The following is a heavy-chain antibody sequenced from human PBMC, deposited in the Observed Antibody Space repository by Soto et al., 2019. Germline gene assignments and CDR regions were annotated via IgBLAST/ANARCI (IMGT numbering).Heavy chain of an antibody. CDR2: IIPIFGTA. CDR1: GVTFSSYA. V-gene: IGHV1-69*13. D-gene: IGHD1-26*01. J-gene: IGHJ4*02. CDR3: ATPGLVGATSQFDH. Sequence: SVKVCCXASGVTFSSYAGRLVRQAPGQGLECMGGIIPIFGTANYAQKFQGRVTITADESTSTDYMELSSLRSEDTAVYYCATPGLVGATSQFDHWGQGTLVTVSS.